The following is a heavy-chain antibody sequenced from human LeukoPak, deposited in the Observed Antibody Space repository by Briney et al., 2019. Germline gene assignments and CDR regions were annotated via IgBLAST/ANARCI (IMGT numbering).Heavy chain of an antibody. CDR3: AKRGTVTTFGHCDY. V-gene: IGHV3-23*01. CDR1: GFTFSSYA. D-gene: IGHD4-17*01. Sequence: GGSLRLSCAASGFTFSSYAMSWVRQAPGKGLEWVSGISDGGRSTYYADSVKGRFTISRDNSKNTLYLQMNSLRAEDTAVYYCAKRGTVTTFGHCDYWGQGTLVTVSS. CDR2: ISDGGRST. J-gene: IGHJ4*02.